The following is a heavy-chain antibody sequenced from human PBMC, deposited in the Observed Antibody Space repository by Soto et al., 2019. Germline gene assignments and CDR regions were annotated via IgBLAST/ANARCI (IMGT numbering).Heavy chain of an antibody. J-gene: IGHJ4*02. Sequence: QVQLVQSGAEVKKPGSSVKVSCEASGGSFSTFAISWVRQAPGQGLEWMGGIIPMLGTSANTKKFQGRLTIIADESTSTAYMELSRLRSEDTSVYYCAGHSQWEELGGVVDNWGQGTLVTVSS. CDR2: IIPMLGTS. CDR3: AGHSQWEELGGVVDN. CDR1: GGSFSTFA. V-gene: IGHV1-69*01. D-gene: IGHD3-3*01.